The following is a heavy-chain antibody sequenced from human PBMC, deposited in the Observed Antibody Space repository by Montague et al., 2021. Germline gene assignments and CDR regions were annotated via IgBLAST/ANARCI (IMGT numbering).Heavy chain of an antibody. CDR2: ISPDGSWT. CDR3: VRDLDWAVDY. CDR1: GFPFSNYW. D-gene: IGHD3-9*01. Sequence: LRLSYAASGFPFSNYWMHWVRQAPGKGLLWVSRISPDGSWTNYADSVRGRFTISGDNTKNTLYLQMSSLRAEDTALYYCVRDLDWAVDYWGQGTLVTVSS. J-gene: IGHJ4*02. V-gene: IGHV3-74*01.